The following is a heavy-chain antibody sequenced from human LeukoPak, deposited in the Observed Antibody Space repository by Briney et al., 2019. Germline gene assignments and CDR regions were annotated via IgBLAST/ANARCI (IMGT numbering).Heavy chain of an antibody. D-gene: IGHD5-12*01. CDR2: ISDDGRTT. V-gene: IGHV3-30*18. J-gene: IGHJ6*03. CDR3: AKGSGYEHNYYYYYMDV. Sequence: GGSLRLSCAASGFTFNSYGIHWVRQAPGKGLEWVAVISDDGRTTYYADSVKGRFTISRDNSKNTLYLQMNSLRAEDTAVYYCAKGSGYEHNYYYYYMDVWGKGTTVTVSS. CDR1: GFTFNSYG.